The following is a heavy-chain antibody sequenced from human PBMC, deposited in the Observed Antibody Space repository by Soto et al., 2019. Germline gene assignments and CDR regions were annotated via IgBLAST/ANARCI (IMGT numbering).Heavy chain of an antibody. J-gene: IGHJ4*02. CDR1: GGTFSSYA. V-gene: IGHV1-69*06. D-gene: IGHD2-15*01. CDR3: ARDGCSGGSCYEYY. Sequence: QVQLVQSGAEVKKPGSSVKVSCKASGGTFSSYAISWVRQAPGQGLEWMGGIIPIFGTANYAQKFQGRVTITAAKSTSTAYMELSSLRSEDTAVYYCARDGCSGGSCYEYYWGQGTLVTVSS. CDR2: IIPIFGTA.